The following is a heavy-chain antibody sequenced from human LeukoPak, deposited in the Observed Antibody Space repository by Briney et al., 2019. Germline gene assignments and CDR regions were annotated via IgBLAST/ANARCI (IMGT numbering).Heavy chain of an antibody. D-gene: IGHD3-3*01. CDR1: GSTFTGYY. CDR2: INVNSGDT. V-gene: IGHV1-2*02. Sequence: ASVKVFCKASGSTFTGYYMHWVRQAPGQGLEWMGWINVNSGDTNYAQKFQGRVTMTRDTSTSTVYMDLSSLRSEDTAVYYCARVGVAYSGDYWGQGTLVTVSS. CDR3: ARVGVAYSGDY. J-gene: IGHJ4*02.